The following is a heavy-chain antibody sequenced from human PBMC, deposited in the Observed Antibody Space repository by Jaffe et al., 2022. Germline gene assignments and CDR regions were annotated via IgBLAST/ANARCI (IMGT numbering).Heavy chain of an antibody. CDR1: GFSLSTSGMC. D-gene: IGHD3-10*01. CDR2: IDWDDDK. J-gene: IGHJ4*02. V-gene: IGHV2-70*20. CDR3: ARIAYGSGSYYLKAFDY. Sequence: QVTLRESGPALVKPTQTLTLTCTFSGFSLSTSGMCVSWVRQPPGKALEWLALIDWDDDKYYSTSLKTRLTISKDTSKNQVVLTMTNMDPVDTATYYCARIAYGSGSYYLKAFDYWGQGTLVTVSS.